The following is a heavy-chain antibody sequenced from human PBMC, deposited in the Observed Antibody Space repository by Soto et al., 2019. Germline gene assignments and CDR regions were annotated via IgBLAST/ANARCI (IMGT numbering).Heavy chain of an antibody. V-gene: IGHV4-59*01. D-gene: IGHD4-17*01. CDR1: GGSISSYY. J-gene: IGHJ4*02. CDR3: ARGMTKDVDY. CDR2: IYYSGST. Sequence: SETLSLTCTVSGGSISSYYWSWIRQPPGKGLEWIGYIYYSGSTNYNPSLKSRVTISVETSKNQFSLKLSSVTAADTAVYYCARGMTKDVDYWGQGTLVTVSS.